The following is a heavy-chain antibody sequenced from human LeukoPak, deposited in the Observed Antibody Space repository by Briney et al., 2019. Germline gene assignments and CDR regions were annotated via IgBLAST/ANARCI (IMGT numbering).Heavy chain of an antibody. CDR1: GFIFSNAW. D-gene: IGHD3-16*02. CDR2: IKRKTDGGTT. Sequence: QPGGSLRLSCAASGFIFSNAWMSWVRQAPGEGLEWVGRIKRKTDGGTTDYAAPVKGRFTISRDDSKNTLYLQMNSLKTEDTAVYYCATTITFGVVIVIRWGQGTLVTVSS. CDR3: ATTITFGVVIVIR. J-gene: IGHJ4*02. V-gene: IGHV3-15*01.